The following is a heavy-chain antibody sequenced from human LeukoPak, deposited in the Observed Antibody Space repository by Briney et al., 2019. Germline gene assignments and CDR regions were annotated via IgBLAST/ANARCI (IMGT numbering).Heavy chain of an antibody. CDR1: GGSISSSSYY. V-gene: IGHV4-39*07. J-gene: IGHJ6*03. Sequence: PSETLSLTCTVSGGSISSSSYYWGWIRQPPGKGLEWIGYIYHSGSTYYNPSLKSRVTISVDRSKNQFSLKLSSVTAADTAVYYCARSQIVVPAYYYYYMDVWGKGTTVTVSS. D-gene: IGHD2-2*01. CDR2: IYHSGST. CDR3: ARSQIVVPAYYYYYMDV.